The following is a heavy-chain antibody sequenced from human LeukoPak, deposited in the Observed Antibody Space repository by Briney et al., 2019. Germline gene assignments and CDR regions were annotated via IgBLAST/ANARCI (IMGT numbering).Heavy chain of an antibody. V-gene: IGHV3-30*02. Sequence: GGSLRLSCAASGFTFTDYGIHWVRQAPGKGLEWVTFIRYDGSGQYYADSVKGRFTISRDNSKNTLYLQMNSLRPEDTRVYYCAKDHGYSYGFPDYWGLGILVTVSS. CDR3: AKDHGYSYGFPDY. D-gene: IGHD5-18*01. J-gene: IGHJ4*02. CDR1: GFTFTDYG. CDR2: IRYDGSGQ.